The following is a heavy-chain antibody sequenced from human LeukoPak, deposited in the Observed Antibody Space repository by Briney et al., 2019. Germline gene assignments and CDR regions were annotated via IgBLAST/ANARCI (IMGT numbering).Heavy chain of an antibody. CDR2: INPSGGST. V-gene: IGHV1-46*03. Sequence: ASVKVSCEASGYTFTSYYMHWVRQAPGQGLEWMGIINPSGGSTSYAQKFQGTVTMTRDTSPSTVYMELSSLRSEDTAVYYCARDHTKGPMADVWGKGTTVAVSS. CDR1: GYTFTSYY. CDR3: ARDHTKGPMADV. D-gene: IGHD3-10*01. J-gene: IGHJ6*04.